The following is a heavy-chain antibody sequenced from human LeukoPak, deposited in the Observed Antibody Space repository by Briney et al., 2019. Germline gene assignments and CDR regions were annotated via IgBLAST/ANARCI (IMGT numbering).Heavy chain of an antibody. J-gene: IGHJ6*03. CDR1: GYTLTGYY. CDR3: ARGFYYYYYYMDV. CDR2: INPNSGGT. V-gene: IGHV1-2*02. Sequence: ASVKVSCKASGYTLTGYYMHWVRQAPGQGLEWMGWINPNSGGTNYAQKFQGRVTMTRDTSISTAYMELSRLRSDDTAVYYCARGFYYYYYYMDVWGKGTTVTVSS.